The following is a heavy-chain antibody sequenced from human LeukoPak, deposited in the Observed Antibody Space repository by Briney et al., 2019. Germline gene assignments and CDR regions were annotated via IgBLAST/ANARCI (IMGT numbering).Heavy chain of an antibody. J-gene: IGHJ4*02. CDR3: AKDAQRGFDYSNSLEH. CDR2: IWSDATNQ. Sequence: GGSLRLSCEASGFTFSHFGMHWVRQAPGKGLEWVAVIWSDATNQYYADSVKGRFTISRDNFKNTLSLQMDSLRAEDTAVYYFAKDAQRGFDYSNSLEHWGQGSLVTVSS. CDR1: GFTFSHFG. D-gene: IGHD4-11*01. V-gene: IGHV3-33*06.